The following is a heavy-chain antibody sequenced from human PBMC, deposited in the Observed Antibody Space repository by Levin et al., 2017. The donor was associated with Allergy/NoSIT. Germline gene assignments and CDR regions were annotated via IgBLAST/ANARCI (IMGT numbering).Heavy chain of an antibody. D-gene: IGHD3-16*01. CDR3: ARGRDYVWWFDP. CDR2: INHSGIT. Sequence: SETLSLTCDVYGGSFSAGSFSGFFWSWIRQPPGKGLEWLGEINHSGITNYIPSLESRVTMSVDTSRNQFSLKLSSVTAADTAVYDCARGRDYVWWFDPWGQGTLVTVSS. J-gene: IGHJ5*02. V-gene: IGHV4-34*01. CDR1: GGSFSAGSFSGFF.